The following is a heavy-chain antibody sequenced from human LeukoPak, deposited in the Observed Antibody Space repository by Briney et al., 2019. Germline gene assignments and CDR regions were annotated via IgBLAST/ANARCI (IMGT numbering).Heavy chain of an antibody. CDR3: ARDRFGDLNYFDY. V-gene: IGHV4-4*07. J-gene: IGHJ4*02. CDR1: GGSIRSYF. Sequence: SETLSLTCTVSGGSIRSYFWSWIRQPAGKGLEWIGRIYTSGSTNYNPSLKSRVTISADKSTNQFSLKLSSVTAADTAVYYCARDRFGDLNYFDYWGQGTLVTVSS. CDR2: IYTSGST. D-gene: IGHD3-3*01.